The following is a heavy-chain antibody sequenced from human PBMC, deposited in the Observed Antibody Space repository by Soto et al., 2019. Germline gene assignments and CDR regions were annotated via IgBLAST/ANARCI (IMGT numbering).Heavy chain of an antibody. D-gene: IGHD1-26*01. V-gene: IGHV5-51*01. CDR1: GYSFTNYW. CDR2: IYPGDSDT. Sequence: PGESLKISCKGSGYSFTNYWIGWVRQMPGKGLEWMGIIYPGDSDTRYSPSFKDQVTISADKSISTAYLQWSSLRASDTAMYYCARSRGSYYTDAFDIWGQGTMVTVSS. CDR3: ARSRGSYYTDAFDI. J-gene: IGHJ3*02.